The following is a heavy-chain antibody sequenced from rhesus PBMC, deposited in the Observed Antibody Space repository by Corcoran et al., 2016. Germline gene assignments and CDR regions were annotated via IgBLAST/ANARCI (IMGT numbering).Heavy chain of an antibody. CDR3: ATGVHSSGWYYFDY. V-gene: IGHV4-169*01. CDR1: GGSISSSY. CDR2: IYGSGSST. Sequence: QLQLQESGPGLVKPSEPLSVTCAVSGGSISSSYWSWIRPAPGTGPAWIGYIYGSGSSTNYNPSLKSRVTLSVDTSKNQLSLKLSSVTTADTAVYYCATGVHSSGWYYFDYWGQGVLVTVSS. D-gene: IGHD6-31*01. J-gene: IGHJ4*01.